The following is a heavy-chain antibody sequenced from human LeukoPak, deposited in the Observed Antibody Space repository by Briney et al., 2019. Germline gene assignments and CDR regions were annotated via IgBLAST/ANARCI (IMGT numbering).Heavy chain of an antibody. Sequence: SGPTLVNPTQTLTLTCTFSGFSLSTSGVGVGWIRQPPGKALEWLALIYWNDVKRYSPSLKSRLTISKDTSKNQVVLTMTNMDPVDTATYYCARSYSDYDYFNNWFDPWGQGTLVTVSS. CDR1: GFSLSTSGVG. CDR2: IYWNDVK. D-gene: IGHD5-12*01. V-gene: IGHV2-5*01. CDR3: ARSYSDYDYFNNWFDP. J-gene: IGHJ5*02.